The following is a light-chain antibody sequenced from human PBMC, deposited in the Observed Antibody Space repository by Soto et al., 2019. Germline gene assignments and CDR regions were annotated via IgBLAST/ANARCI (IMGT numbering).Light chain of an antibody. CDR3: QQYNNWPGWT. J-gene: IGKJ1*01. CDR2: DAS. V-gene: IGKV1-33*01. Sequence: IQMTQSPSSLSASVGDRVTISCQASEDINNYLNWYQQKPGKAPKLLIYDASKLETGVPSRFSGSGSGTDFTFTISSLQPEDIATYYCQQYNNWPGWTFGQGTKVEIK. CDR1: EDINNY.